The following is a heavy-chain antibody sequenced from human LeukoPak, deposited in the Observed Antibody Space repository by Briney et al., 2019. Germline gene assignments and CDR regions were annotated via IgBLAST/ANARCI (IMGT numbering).Heavy chain of an antibody. CDR1: GFTFSSYT. CDR3: ATPTYCSGGSCYVTQNGDYGMDV. CDR2: ITTSDGNT. V-gene: IGHV3-23*01. J-gene: IGHJ6*02. D-gene: IGHD2-15*01. Sequence: PGGSLRLSCAASGFTFSSYTMSWVRQAPGKGLEWVSTITTSDGNTYYADSVKGRFTVSRDNSKNTLYLQMNSLRAEDTAVYYCATPTYCSGGSCYVTQNGDYGMDVWGQGTTVTVSS.